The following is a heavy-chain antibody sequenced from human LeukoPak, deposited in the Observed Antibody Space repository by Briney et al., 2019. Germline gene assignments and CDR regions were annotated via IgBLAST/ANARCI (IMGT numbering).Heavy chain of an antibody. CDR1: GFTFSSYS. CDR2: ISSSSSYI. CDR3: ARDAKTWSYRRPYYFDY. Sequence: PGGSLRLSCAASGFTFSSYSMNWVRQAPGKGLEWVSSISSSSSYIYYADSVKGRFTISRDNAKNSLYPQMNSLRAEDTAVYYCARDAKTWSYRRPYYFDYWGQGTLVTVSS. V-gene: IGHV3-21*01. J-gene: IGHJ4*02. D-gene: IGHD3-16*02.